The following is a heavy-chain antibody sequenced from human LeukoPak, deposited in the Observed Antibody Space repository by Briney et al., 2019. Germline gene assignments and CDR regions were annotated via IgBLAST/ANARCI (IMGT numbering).Heavy chain of an antibody. CDR1: GYTFTGYY. CDR3: ARGGDSSSWRFDP. Sequence: ASVKVSCKASGYTFTGYYMHWVRQAPGQGLEWMGRINPNSGGTNYAQKFQGRVTTTRDTSISTAYMELSRLRSDDTAVYYCARGGDSSSWRFDPWGQGTLVTVSS. V-gene: IGHV1-2*06. J-gene: IGHJ5*02. CDR2: INPNSGGT. D-gene: IGHD6-13*01.